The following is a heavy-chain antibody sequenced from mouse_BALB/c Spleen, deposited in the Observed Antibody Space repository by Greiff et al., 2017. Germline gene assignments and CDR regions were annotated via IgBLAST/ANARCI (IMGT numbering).Heavy chain of an antibody. Sequence: EVQGVESGGGLVKPGGSLKLSCAASGFTFSSYAMSWVRQSPEKRLEWVAEISSGGSYTYYPDTVTGRFTISRDNAKNTLYLEMSSLRSEDTAMYYCARDTRDYAMDYWGQGTSVTVSS. V-gene: IGHV5-9-4*01. J-gene: IGHJ4*01. CDR1: GFTFSSYA. CDR2: ISSGGSYT. CDR3: ARDTRDYAMDY.